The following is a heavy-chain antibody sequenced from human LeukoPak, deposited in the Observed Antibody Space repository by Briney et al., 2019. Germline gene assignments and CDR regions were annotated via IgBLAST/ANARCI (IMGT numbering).Heavy chain of an antibody. CDR3: ARGLGSRFYYDSSGYYHY. CDR1: GGSFSGYY. Sequence: SETLSLTCAVYGGSFSGYYWSWIRQPPGNGLERIGEINHSGSTNYNPSVKSRVTISVDTSKNQFSLKLSSVTAEDTAVYYCARGLGSRFYYDSSGYYHYWGQGTLVTVSS. D-gene: IGHD3-22*01. V-gene: IGHV4-34*01. J-gene: IGHJ4*02. CDR2: INHSGST.